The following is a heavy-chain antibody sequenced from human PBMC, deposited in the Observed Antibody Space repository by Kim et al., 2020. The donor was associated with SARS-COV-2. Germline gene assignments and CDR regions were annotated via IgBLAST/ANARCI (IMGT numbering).Heavy chain of an antibody. V-gene: IGHV4-59*01. CDR3: ASFPRGYYGSGRPASYFDY. J-gene: IGHJ4*02. CDR2: IYYSGST. D-gene: IGHD3-10*01. CDR1: GGSISSYY. Sequence: SETLSLTCTVSGGSISSYYWSWIRQPPGKGLEWIGYIYYSGSTNYNPSLKSRVTISVDTSKNQFSLKLSSVTAADTAVYYCASFPRGYYGSGRPASYFDYWGQGTLVTVSS.